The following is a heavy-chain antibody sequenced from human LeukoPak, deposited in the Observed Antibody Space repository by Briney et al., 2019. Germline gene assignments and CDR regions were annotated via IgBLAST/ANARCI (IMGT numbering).Heavy chain of an antibody. Sequence: PGGSLRLSCAASGFTFSSYAMSWVRQVPGKGLEWVSAISGSGGSTYYADSVKGRFTISRDNSKNTLYLQMNSLRAEDTAVYYCAREGGYSGNYRDCYFDYWGQGTLVTVSS. D-gene: IGHD1-26*01. CDR2: ISGSGGST. J-gene: IGHJ4*02. CDR1: GFTFSSYA. V-gene: IGHV3-23*01. CDR3: AREGGYSGNYRDCYFDY.